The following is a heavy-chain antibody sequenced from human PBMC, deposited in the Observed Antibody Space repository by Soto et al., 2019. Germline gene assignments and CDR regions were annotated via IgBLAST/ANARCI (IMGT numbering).Heavy chain of an antibody. CDR2: IYYSGST. Sequence: PSETLSLTCTVSGGSVSSGSYYWSWIRQPPGKGLEWIGYIYYSGSTNYNPSLKSRVTISVDTSKNQFSLKLSSVTAADTAVYYCARGGYSQYYYYGMDVWGQGTTVTVSS. CDR1: GGSVSSGSYY. CDR3: ARGGYSQYYYYGMDV. J-gene: IGHJ6*02. V-gene: IGHV4-61*01. D-gene: IGHD6-25*01.